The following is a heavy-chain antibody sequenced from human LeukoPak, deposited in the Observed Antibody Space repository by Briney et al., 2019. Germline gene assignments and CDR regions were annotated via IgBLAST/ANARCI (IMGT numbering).Heavy chain of an antibody. Sequence: PGGSLRLSCAASGFTFNTYWMIWVRQAPEKGLEWVANIDQGGSTKYYVDSLKGRFTISRDNAKNSLYLQMNSLRAEDTAVYYCVRDKGGRSGAIYYDAFDVRGQGTMVTVSS. CDR2: IDQGGSTK. CDR3: VRDKGGRSGAIYYDAFDV. CDR1: GFTFNTYW. D-gene: IGHD1-26*01. V-gene: IGHV3-7*01. J-gene: IGHJ3*01.